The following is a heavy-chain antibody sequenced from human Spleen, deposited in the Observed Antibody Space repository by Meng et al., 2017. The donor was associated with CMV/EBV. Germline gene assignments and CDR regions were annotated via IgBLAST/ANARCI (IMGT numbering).Heavy chain of an antibody. D-gene: IGHD2-15*01. Sequence: ASVKVSCKASGYSFSSHDINWVRQATGQGLEWMGWMNPNSGNTGYAQKFQGRVTITRNTSISTAYMELSSLRSEDTAVYYCARRVVGSRRNWFDPWGQGTLVTVSS. J-gene: IGHJ5*02. V-gene: IGHV1-8*03. CDR2: MNPNSGNT. CDR1: GYSFSSHD. CDR3: ARRVVGSRRNWFDP.